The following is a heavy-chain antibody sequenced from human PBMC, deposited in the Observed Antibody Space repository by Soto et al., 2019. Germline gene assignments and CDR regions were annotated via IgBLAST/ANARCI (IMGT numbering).Heavy chain of an antibody. J-gene: IGHJ6*02. Sequence: EVQLVESGGGWVQPGGSLRLSFAASGFTFSSYDMHWVRQATGKGLEWVSAIGTAGDTYYPGSVKGRFTISRENAKNSLYLQMNSLRAGDTAVYYCARVGGSDIAVAGTDYYGMDVWGQGTTVTVSS. CDR2: IGTAGDT. V-gene: IGHV3-13*01. CDR1: GFTFSSYD. D-gene: IGHD6-19*01. CDR3: ARVGGSDIAVAGTDYYGMDV.